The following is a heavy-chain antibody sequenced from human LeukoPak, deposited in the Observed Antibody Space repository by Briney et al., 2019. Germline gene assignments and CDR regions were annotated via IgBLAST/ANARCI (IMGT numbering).Heavy chain of an antibody. CDR1: GGSISSYY. V-gene: IGHV4-59*12. CDR3: ARGANDDFWSGYYPSRSRYYYYYMDV. Sequence: SETLSLTCTVSGGSISSYYWSWIRQPPGKGLEWIGYIYYSGSTNYNPSLKSRVTISVDTSKNQFSLKLSSVAAADTAVYYCARGANDDFWSGYYPSRSRYYYYYMDVWGKGTTVTVSS. D-gene: IGHD3-3*01. CDR2: IYYSGST. J-gene: IGHJ6*03.